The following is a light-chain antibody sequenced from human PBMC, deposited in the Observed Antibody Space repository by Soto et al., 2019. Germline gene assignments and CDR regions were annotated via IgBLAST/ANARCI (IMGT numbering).Light chain of an antibody. CDR2: RSN. CDR3: AAWDDSLRGV. CDR1: SSNIGSKY. Sequence: QSVLTQPPSASGTPGQRVTISCSGSSSNIGSKYVYWYQQLPGTAPKLLIYRSNQRPSGVPDRFSGSKSGTSASLAISGLRSEDEADYYCAAWDDSLRGVFGGGTKLTVL. J-gene: IGLJ3*02. V-gene: IGLV1-47*01.